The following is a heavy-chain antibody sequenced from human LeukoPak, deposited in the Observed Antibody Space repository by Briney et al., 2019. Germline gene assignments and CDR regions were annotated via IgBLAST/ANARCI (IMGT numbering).Heavy chain of an antibody. Sequence: SETLSLTCGASGGSISSTNWCRWRRQPPGQGLEWIGEISLSGLTNYNPSLKSRVTVSLDKSKNQLSLNLTSVTAADTAVYYCSRESGAFSPCRYWGQGTLVTVPS. J-gene: IGHJ4*02. CDR2: ISLSGLT. D-gene: IGHD1-26*01. CDR3: SRESGAFSPCRY. CDR1: GGSISSTNW. V-gene: IGHV4/OR15-8*02.